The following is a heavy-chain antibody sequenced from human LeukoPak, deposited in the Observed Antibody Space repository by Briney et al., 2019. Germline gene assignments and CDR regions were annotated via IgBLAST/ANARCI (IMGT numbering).Heavy chain of an antibody. CDR3: ARGYYDSSGYYYADY. V-gene: IGHV3-48*04. CDR1: GFTFSSYS. J-gene: IGHJ4*02. Sequence: WGSLRLSCAASGFTFSSYSMNWVRQAPGKGLEWVSYISSSGSTIYYADSVQGRFTISRDNAKNSLYLQMNSLRAEDTAVYYCARGYYDSSGYYYADYWGQGTLVTVSS. CDR2: ISSSGSTI. D-gene: IGHD3-22*01.